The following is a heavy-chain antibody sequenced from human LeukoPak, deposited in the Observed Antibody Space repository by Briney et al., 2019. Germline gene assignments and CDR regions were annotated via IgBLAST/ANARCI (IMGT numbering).Heavy chain of an antibody. D-gene: IGHD3-3*01. Sequence: ASVKVSCKASGYTFTSYDINWVRQATGQGLEWMGWMNPNSGNTGYAQKFQGRVTMTRNTSISTAYMELSSLRSEDTAVYYCARGIDFWSGTDYSGQGTLVTVSS. CDR3: ARGIDFWSGTDY. CDR2: MNPNSGNT. V-gene: IGHV1-8*01. CDR1: GYTFTSYD. J-gene: IGHJ4*02.